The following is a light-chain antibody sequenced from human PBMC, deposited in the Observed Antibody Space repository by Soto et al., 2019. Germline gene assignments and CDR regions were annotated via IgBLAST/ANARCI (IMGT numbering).Light chain of an antibody. Sequence: IVLTQSPGTLSLSPGERATLSCRASQSISSRYLGWYQQQPGQAPRLLISGACRRATGIPSMFTGSGSGTDFTLTISRLEPEDFAVYYCQQRSNWLTFGGGTKVDIK. CDR3: QQRSNWLT. CDR1: QSISSRY. J-gene: IGKJ4*01. V-gene: IGKV3D-20*02. CDR2: GAC.